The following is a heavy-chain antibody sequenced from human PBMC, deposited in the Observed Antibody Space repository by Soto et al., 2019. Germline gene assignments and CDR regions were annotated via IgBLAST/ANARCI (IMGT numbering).Heavy chain of an antibody. Sequence: ASVKVSCKASGYTFTSYGISWVRQAPGQGLEWMGWISAYNGNTNYAQKLQGRVTMTTDTSTSTAYMELRSLRSDDTAVYYCARFSRGGAARPRNDYWGQGTLVTVSS. V-gene: IGHV1-18*01. CDR1: GYTFTSYG. CDR2: ISAYNGNT. D-gene: IGHD6-6*01. CDR3: ARFSRGGAARPRNDY. J-gene: IGHJ4*02.